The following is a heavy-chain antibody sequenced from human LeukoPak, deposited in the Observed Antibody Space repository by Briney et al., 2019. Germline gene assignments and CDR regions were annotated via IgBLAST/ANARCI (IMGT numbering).Heavy chain of an antibody. CDR1: GFTFSSYA. CDR2: IIGMGGSP. Sequence: GGSLRLSFAASGFTFSSYAMSWVRQAPGKGLEWVSAIIGMGGSPYDDDSVKARSTIATDNSRNTLYMQMNTLRAEDTAVYYCAKTGGKWLVFDYWGQGTLVTVSS. CDR3: AKTGGKWLVFDY. J-gene: IGHJ4*02. D-gene: IGHD6-19*01. V-gene: IGHV3-23*01.